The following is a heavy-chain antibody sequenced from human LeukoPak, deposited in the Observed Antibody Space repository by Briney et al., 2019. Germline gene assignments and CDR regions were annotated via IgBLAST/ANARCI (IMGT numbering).Heavy chain of an antibody. J-gene: IGHJ4*02. D-gene: IGHD6-13*01. CDR1: VGSISSGDYY. CDR3: AREVGAAAGTRDYFDY. CDR2: IYYSGST. Sequence: PSETLSLTCIVSVGSISSGDYYWSWIRQPPGKGLEWIWYIYYSGSTYYNPSLKSRVTISVDTSKNQFSLKLSSVTAADTAVYYCAREVGAAAGTRDYFDYWGQGTLVTVSS. V-gene: IGHV4-30-4*01.